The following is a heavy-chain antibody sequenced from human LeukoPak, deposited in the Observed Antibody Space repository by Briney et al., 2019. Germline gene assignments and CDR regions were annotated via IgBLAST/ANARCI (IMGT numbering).Heavy chain of an antibody. CDR1: GFTFGSYS. CDR3: ARDRGAAAGMRGDYYYYGMDV. Sequence: GGSLRLSCVASGFTFGSYSMNWVRQAPGKGLEWVSYISSGSSIMYYADSVKGRFSISRDNAKNSLFLRMDSLRDDDTAVYYCARDRGAAAGMRGDYYYYGMDVWGQGTTVTVSS. V-gene: IGHV3-48*02. D-gene: IGHD6-13*01. CDR2: ISSGSSIM. J-gene: IGHJ6*02.